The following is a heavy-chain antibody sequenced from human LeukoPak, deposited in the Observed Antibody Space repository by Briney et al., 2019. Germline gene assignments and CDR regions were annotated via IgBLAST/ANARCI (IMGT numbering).Heavy chain of an antibody. J-gene: IGHJ5*02. CDR3: ARRSWAYDFRGWFDP. Sequence: PSETLSLTCTVSGGSISSYYWSWIRQPPGKGLEWIGYIYYSGSTNYNPSLKSRVTISVDTSKNQLSLKLTSVTAADTAVYYCARRSWAYDFRGWFDPWGQGTLVTVSS. V-gene: IGHV4-59*12. D-gene: IGHD3-3*01. CDR1: GGSISSYY. CDR2: IYYSGST.